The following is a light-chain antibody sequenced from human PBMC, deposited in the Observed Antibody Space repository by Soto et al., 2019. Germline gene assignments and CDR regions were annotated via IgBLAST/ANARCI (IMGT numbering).Light chain of an antibody. CDR1: QSLTNSF. Sequence: EIVLTQSPGPLSLSPGERATLSCRSSQSLTNSFIAWYQQKPGQARRLLIYDTSSRATGIPDRFSGSGSGTDCTLTISRLEPEDFAVFFCQQYGTSEIIFGQGTRLEIK. V-gene: IGKV3-20*01. CDR2: DTS. J-gene: IGKJ5*01. CDR3: QQYGTSEII.